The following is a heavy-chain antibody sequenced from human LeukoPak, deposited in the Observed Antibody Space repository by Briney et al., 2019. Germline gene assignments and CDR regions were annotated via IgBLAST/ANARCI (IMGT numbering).Heavy chain of an antibody. CDR2: ISSSSSYI. V-gene: IGHV3-21*01. D-gene: IGHD6-13*01. CDR1: GFTFSSYS. Sequence: PGGSLRLSCAASGFTFSSYSMNWIRQAPGNGLEWVSSISSSSSYIYYADSVKGRFTISRDNAKNSLYLQMNSLRAEDTAVYYCARAISSSWSGRDYGMDVWGQGTTVTVSS. CDR3: ARAISSSWSGRDYGMDV. J-gene: IGHJ6*02.